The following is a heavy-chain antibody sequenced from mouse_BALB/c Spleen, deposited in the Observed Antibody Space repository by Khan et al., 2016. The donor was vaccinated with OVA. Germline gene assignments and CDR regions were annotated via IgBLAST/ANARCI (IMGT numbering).Heavy chain of an antibody. CDR2: IISGGHST. D-gene: IGHD1-1*02. J-gene: IGHJ3*01. V-gene: IGHV5-6*01. CDR3: AGLAYYYNSEGFAY. Sequence: EVQLVESGGDLVKTGGSLKLSCAASGFTFSTYGMSWVRQTPDKRLEWVATIISGGHSTYYIDSVKGRFTISRANAKNILYLQMTSLMSEATAMYYCAGLAYYYNSEGFAYWGQGTLVTVSA. CDR1: GFTFSTYG.